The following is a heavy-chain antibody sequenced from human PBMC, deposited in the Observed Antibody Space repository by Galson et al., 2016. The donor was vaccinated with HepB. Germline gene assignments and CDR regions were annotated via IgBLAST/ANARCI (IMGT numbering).Heavy chain of an antibody. D-gene: IGHD5-18*01. CDR1: GFTFSTYG. V-gene: IGHV3-30*03. J-gene: IGHJ4*02. CDR2: ISYDGDTK. Sequence: SLRLSCAASGFTFSTYGMHWVRQAPGKGLEWVAVISYDGDTKYHADSVKGRFTISRDNSKNTLYLQMHRLRFEDTAVYYCASDPRQWQRGYNYGFEDWGQGTLVTVSS. CDR3: ASDPRQWQRGYNYGFED.